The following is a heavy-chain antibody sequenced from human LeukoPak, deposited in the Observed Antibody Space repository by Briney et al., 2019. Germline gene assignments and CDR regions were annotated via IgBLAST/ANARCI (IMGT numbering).Heavy chain of an antibody. J-gene: IGHJ5*02. V-gene: IGHV4-34*01. Sequence: PSETLSLTCAVYGGSFSGYYWSWIRQPPGKGLEWIGEINHSGSTNYNPSLKSRVTISVDTSKNQFSLKLSSVTAADTAVYYCARALGYCSSTSCQNWFDPWGQGTLVTASS. D-gene: IGHD2-2*01. CDR1: GGSFSGYY. CDR3: ARALGYCSSTSCQNWFDP. CDR2: INHSGST.